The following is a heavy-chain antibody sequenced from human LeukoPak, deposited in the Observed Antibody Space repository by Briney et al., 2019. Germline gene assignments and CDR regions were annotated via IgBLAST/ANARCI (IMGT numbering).Heavy chain of an antibody. D-gene: IGHD3-22*01. CDR3: YYRVSSGYLT. Sequence: ASVKVSCKASGYTLTGYYIHWVRQAPGQGLEWMGWINPNSGGTYYAQKFQGRVSMTRDTSISTAYMELSSLRSDDTAVYYCYYRVSSGYLTWGQGTLVAVSS. V-gene: IGHV1-2*02. J-gene: IGHJ4*02. CDR1: GYTLTGYY. CDR2: INPNSGGT.